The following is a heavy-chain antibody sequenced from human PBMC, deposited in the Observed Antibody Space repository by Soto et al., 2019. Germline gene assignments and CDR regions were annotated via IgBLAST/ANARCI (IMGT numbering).Heavy chain of an antibody. CDR2: INIDGSST. V-gene: IGHV3-74*03. CDR3: VRAIGYYGMEG. D-gene: IGHD3-22*01. Sequence: RGSLRLSCVASGFIFSNCWMHWVRQAPGMGLVWVSHINIDGSSTTYADSVKGRFTISRENAKNTLYLQMNSLSAEDTAVYYCVRAIGYYGMEGWGRGITVNVSA. CDR1: GFIFSNCW. J-gene: IGHJ6*04.